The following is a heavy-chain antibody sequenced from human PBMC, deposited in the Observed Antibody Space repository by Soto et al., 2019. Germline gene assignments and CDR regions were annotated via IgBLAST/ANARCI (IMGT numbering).Heavy chain of an antibody. J-gene: IGHJ6*02. CDR2: ISFDGNNK. CDR3: ARDHWDCSGGGCNPHQLNFFAMDV. V-gene: IGHV3-30*03. Sequence: QVHLVESGGGEVQPGRSKRLSCVVSGFTFNDYAIHWVRQAPGKGLEWVAVISFDGNNKFYADSVKGRFTISRDRSKTTAYLQMNNLRAEDTAVYYCARDHWDCSGGGCNPHQLNFFAMDVWGQGTTVTVSS. D-gene: IGHD2-15*01. CDR1: GFTFNDYA.